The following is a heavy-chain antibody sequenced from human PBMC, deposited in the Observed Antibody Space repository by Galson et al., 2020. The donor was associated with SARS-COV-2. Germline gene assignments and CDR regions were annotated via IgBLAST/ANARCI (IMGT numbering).Heavy chain of an antibody. CDR2: ISYDGSNK. CDR1: GFTFSSYG. Sequence: GGSLRLSCAASGFTFSSYGMHWVRQAPGKGLEWVAVISYDGSNKYYADSVKGRFTISRDNSKNTLYLQMNSLRAEDTAVYYCAKDSSGRRYDFWSGYYTGIKYGMAVWCHGTTVTVSS. V-gene: IGHV3-30*18. J-gene: IGHJ6*02. CDR3: AKDSSGRRYDFWSGYYTGIKYGMAV. D-gene: IGHD3-3*01.